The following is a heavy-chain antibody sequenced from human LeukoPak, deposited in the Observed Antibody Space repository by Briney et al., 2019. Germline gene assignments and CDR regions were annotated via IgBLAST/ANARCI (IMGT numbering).Heavy chain of an antibody. CDR3: ARDGGYDY. CDR2: ISYDGSYT. V-gene: IGHV3-30*04. CDR1: GFSFSGYS. J-gene: IGHJ4*02. Sequence: GGSLRLSCAASGFSFSGYSMHWVRQAPGKGLEWVALISYDGSYTYYAESVKGRFTVSRDNSRNILYVQMNSLSTDDTAGYYCARDGGYDYWGQGTLVTVSS. D-gene: IGHD5-12*01.